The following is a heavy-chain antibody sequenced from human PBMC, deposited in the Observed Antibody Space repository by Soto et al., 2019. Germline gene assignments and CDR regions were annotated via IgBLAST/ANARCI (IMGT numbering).Heavy chain of an antibody. CDR1: GYTFTSYY. CDR2: INPSGGST. V-gene: IGHV1-46*01. D-gene: IGHD5-12*01. J-gene: IGHJ6*02. Sequence: GASVKVSSKASGYTFTSYYMHWVRQAPGQGLEWMGIINPSGGSTSYAQKFQGRVTMTRDTSTSTVYMELSSLRSEDTAVYYCAGAGGIVATYYYYYGMDVWGQGTTVTVSS. CDR3: AGAGGIVATYYYYYGMDV.